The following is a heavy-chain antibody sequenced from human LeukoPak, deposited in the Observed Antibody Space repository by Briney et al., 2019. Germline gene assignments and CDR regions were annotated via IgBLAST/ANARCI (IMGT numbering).Heavy chain of an antibody. CDR2: IYPGDSDT. J-gene: IGHJ6*02. D-gene: IGHD7-27*01. CDR1: GYRFTSYW. Sequence: GESLKISCKGSGYRFTSYWIGGVRQLPGKGLEWMGIIYPGDSDTRYSPSFQGQVTISADKSISTAYLQWSSLKASDTAMYYCARHWGGGADGMDVWGQGTTVTVSS. V-gene: IGHV5-51*01. CDR3: ARHWGGGADGMDV.